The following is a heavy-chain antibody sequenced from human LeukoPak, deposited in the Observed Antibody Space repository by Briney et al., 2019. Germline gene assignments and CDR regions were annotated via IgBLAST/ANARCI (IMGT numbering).Heavy chain of an antibody. Sequence: SETLSLTCAVYGGSFSGYYWNWIRQPPGKGLEWIGEINHSGSTNYNPSLKSRVTISVDTPKNQFSLKLSSVTAADTAVYYCARGGATMVRGVHGYWGQGTLVTVSS. CDR2: INHSGST. CDR3: ARGGATMVRGVHGY. J-gene: IGHJ4*02. V-gene: IGHV4-34*01. D-gene: IGHD3-10*01. CDR1: GGSFSGYY.